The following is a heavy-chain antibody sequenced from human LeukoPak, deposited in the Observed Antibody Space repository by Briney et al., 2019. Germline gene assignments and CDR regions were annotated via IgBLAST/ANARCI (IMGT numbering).Heavy chain of an antibody. CDR3: ARGWVAARPNFDY. D-gene: IGHD6-6*01. CDR2: ISSSSSTI. Sequence: GGSLRLSCAASGFTFSSYSMNWVRQAPGKGLEWVSYISSSSSTIYYADSVKGRFTISRDNAKNSLYLQMNSLRAEDTAVYYCARGWVAARPNFDYWGQGTLVTVSS. CDR1: GFTFSSYS. V-gene: IGHV3-48*01. J-gene: IGHJ4*02.